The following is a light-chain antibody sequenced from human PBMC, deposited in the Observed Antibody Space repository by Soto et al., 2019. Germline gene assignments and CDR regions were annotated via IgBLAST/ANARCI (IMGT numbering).Light chain of an antibody. Sequence: QLVLTQSPSASASPGASVKLSCTLSSGHGNYVIAWHQQQPEKGPRYLMKVKSDGSHNKGDGIPDRFSGSSSGAERYLVISSLQSEDEADYYCQTWDTGIVVFGGGTKLTVL. CDR3: QTWDTGIVV. V-gene: IGLV4-69*01. CDR2: VKSDGSH. CDR1: SGHGNYV. J-gene: IGLJ2*01.